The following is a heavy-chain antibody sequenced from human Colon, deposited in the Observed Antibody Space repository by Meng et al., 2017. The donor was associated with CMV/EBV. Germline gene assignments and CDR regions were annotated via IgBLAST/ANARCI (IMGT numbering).Heavy chain of an antibody. D-gene: IGHD4-17*01. J-gene: IGHJ6*02. V-gene: IGHV4-59*01. CDR1: GGSIRSYY. CDR2: IHNSGST. Sequence: SETLSLTCSVSGGSIRSYYWSWIRQPPGKGLEWIGNIHNSGSTSYNPSLKSRVTISSDMSDNQFSLRLTSVTAADTAVYYCARERSPDVWGQGTTVTVSS. CDR3: ARERSPDV.